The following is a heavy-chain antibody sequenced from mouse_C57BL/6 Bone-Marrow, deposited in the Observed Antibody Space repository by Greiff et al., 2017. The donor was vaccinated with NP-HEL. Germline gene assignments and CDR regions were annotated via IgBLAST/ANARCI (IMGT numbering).Heavy chain of an antibody. CDR1: GFTFSDYY. Sequence: EVQLVESGGGLVQPGGSLKLSCAASGFTFSDYYMYWVRQTPEKRLEWVAYISNGGGSTYYPDTVKGRFIIYRDNAKNTLYLQMSRLKSEDTAMYYCARKLGGYPAWFAYWGQGTLVTVSA. CDR2: ISNGGGST. J-gene: IGHJ3*01. V-gene: IGHV5-12*01. CDR3: ARKLGGYPAWFAY. D-gene: IGHD2-2*01.